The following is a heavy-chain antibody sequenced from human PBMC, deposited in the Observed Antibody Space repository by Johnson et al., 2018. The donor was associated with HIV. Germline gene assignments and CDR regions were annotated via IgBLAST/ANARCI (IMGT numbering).Heavy chain of an antibody. D-gene: IGHD3-22*01. V-gene: IGHV3-20*04. CDR3: AKVGERYYDSSGYDAFDI. J-gene: IGHJ3*02. Sequence: EQLVESGGGVVRPGGSLRLSCAASGFTFDDYGMSWVRQAPGKGLEWVSGINWNGGSTGYADSVKGRFTISRDNSKNTLYLQMNSLRAEDTAVYYCAKVGERYYDSSGYDAFDIWGQGTMVTVSS. CDR2: INWNGGST. CDR1: GFTFDDYG.